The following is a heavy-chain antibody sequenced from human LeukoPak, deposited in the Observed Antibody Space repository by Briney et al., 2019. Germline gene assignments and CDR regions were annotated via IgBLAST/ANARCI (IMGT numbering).Heavy chain of an antibody. J-gene: IGHJ4*02. D-gene: IGHD5-18*01. V-gene: IGHV3-33*01. CDR3: GRGKDTPMVTGIDS. Sequence: GRSLRLSCAASGFTYSRYGMHWVRQVPGKGLEWVAVIWYDGSNKYYADSVKGRFTISRDNSKNTLYLQMNSLRAEDTAMYYCGRGKDTPMVTGIDSWGQGTPVTVSS. CDR2: IWYDGSNK. CDR1: GFTYSRYG.